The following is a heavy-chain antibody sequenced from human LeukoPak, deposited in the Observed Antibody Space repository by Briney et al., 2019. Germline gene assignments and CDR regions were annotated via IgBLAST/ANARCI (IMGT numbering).Heavy chain of an antibody. CDR3: ARTGGYYDSSGPNDY. J-gene: IGHJ4*02. V-gene: IGHV4-59*01. CDR2: IYYSGST. Sequence: SETLSLTCTVSGGSISSYYWSWIRQPPGKGLEWIGYIYYSGSTNYNPSLKSRVTISVDTSKNQFSLKLSSVTAADTAVYHCARTGGYYDSSGPNDYWGQGTLVTVSS. D-gene: IGHD3-22*01. CDR1: GGSISSYY.